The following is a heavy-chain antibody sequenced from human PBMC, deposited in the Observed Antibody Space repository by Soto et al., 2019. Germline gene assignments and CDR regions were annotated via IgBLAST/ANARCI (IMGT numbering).Heavy chain of an antibody. J-gene: IGHJ4*02. CDR1: GFTFGDYL. V-gene: IGHV3-74*03. Sequence: EVQLAESGGGLVQPGGSLRLSCAASGFTFGDYLMHWVRQPPGKGPEWVSRMTGDGRTTQYADSVKGRFTASRDNAKSTLYLQMNSLRAEDTAVYYCATAEVDYWGPGTLVTVSS. CDR2: MTGDGRTT. CDR3: ATAEVDY.